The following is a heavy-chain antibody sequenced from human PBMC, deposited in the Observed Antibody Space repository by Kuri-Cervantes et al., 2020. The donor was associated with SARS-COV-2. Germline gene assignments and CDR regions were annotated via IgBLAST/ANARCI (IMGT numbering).Heavy chain of an antibody. Sequence: SVKVSCKASGGTFSSYAISWVRQAPGQGLEWTGRIIPIFGTANYAQKFQGRVTITADESTSTAYMELSSLRSEDTAVYYCARDDDDIGQLRDKYYYYGMDVWGQGTTVTVSS. V-gene: IGHV1-69*13. J-gene: IGHJ6*02. CDR1: GGTFSSYA. CDR2: IIPIFGTA. CDR3: ARDDDDIGQLRDKYYYYGMDV. D-gene: IGHD1-1*01.